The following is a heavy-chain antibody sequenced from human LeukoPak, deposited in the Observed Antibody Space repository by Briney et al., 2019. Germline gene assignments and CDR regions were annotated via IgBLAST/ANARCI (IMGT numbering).Heavy chain of an antibody. D-gene: IGHD3-22*01. CDR3: AKVSVVAGRNAFDY. J-gene: IGHJ4*02. CDR1: GFIFSSYA. CDR2: IGGSGTST. V-gene: IGHV3-23*01. Sequence: GESLRLSCAASGFIFSSYATSWVRQAPGKGLEWVSVIGGSGTSTYYADSVKGRFTISRDNSKNMLYLQMNSLRVEDTAIYYCAKVSVVAGRNAFDYWGRGTLVTVSS.